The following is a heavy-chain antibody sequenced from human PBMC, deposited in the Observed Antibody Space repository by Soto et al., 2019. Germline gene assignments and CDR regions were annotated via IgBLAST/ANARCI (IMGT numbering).Heavy chain of an antibody. CDR1: GFTFSSYG. CDR3: ARDVTDTAMGHYYYYGMDV. CDR2: IWYDGSNK. Sequence: GGSLRLSCAASGFTFSSYGMHWVRQAPGKGLEWVAVIWYDGSNKYYADSVKGRFTISRDNSKNTLYLQMNSLRAEDTAVYYCARDVTDTAMGHYYYYGMDVWGQGTTVTVSS. D-gene: IGHD5-18*01. V-gene: IGHV3-33*01. J-gene: IGHJ6*02.